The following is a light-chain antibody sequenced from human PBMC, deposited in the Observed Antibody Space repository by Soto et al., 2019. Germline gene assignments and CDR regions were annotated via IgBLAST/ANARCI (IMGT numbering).Light chain of an antibody. CDR2: DAT. CDR3: QQYSDWKT. CDR1: RTVGSK. V-gene: IGKV3-15*01. J-gene: IGKJ2*01. Sequence: EIVMTQSPATLSVSPGERVTLSCRASRTVGSKLAWYQQKPGQAPRLLISDATTRATGTPARFSGSGSGTEFTLTIGSLLSEDFAVYYCQQYSDWKTFGQGTKLEIK.